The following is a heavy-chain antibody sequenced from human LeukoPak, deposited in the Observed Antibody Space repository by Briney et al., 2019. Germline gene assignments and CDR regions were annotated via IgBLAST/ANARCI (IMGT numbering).Heavy chain of an antibody. D-gene: IGHD2-21*02. CDR1: GFTFSSYG. CDR2: IRYDGSDK. V-gene: IGHV3-30*02. J-gene: IGHJ4*02. CDR3: ARDVGGGDTFDY. Sequence: GGSLRLSCAASGFTFSSYGMHWVRQAPGKGLEWVTFIRYDGSDKYYADSVKGRFTISRDNSKNTLFLQMNSLRAEDTAVYFCARDVGGGDTFDYWGQGTLVTVSS.